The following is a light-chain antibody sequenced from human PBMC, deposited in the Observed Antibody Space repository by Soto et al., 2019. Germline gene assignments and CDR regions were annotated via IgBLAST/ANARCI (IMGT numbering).Light chain of an antibody. Sequence: EIVMTQSPATLSVSPGERATLSCRASQSVSSNLAWYQQKPGQAPRLLIYGASTRATGIPARFSGSGSETDFTLTISSLQPEDFATYSCQQNYSATWTFGQGTKVDIK. CDR2: GAS. V-gene: IGKV3-15*01. CDR1: QSVSSN. CDR3: QQNYSATWT. J-gene: IGKJ1*01.